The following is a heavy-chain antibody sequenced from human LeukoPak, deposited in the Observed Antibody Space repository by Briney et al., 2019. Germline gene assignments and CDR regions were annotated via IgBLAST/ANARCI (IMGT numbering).Heavy chain of an antibody. V-gene: IGHV1-69*04. D-gene: IGHD2-21*02. CDR2: IIPILGIA. CDR1: GGTFSSYA. Sequence: SVKVSCKASGGTFSSYAISWVRQAPGQGLEWMGRIIPILGIANDAQKFQGRGTIPADKSTSTAYMELISMRSEDTAVYCCARDIYCGGDCYRDDYWGQGTLVTVSS. J-gene: IGHJ4*02. CDR3: ARDIYCGGDCYRDDY.